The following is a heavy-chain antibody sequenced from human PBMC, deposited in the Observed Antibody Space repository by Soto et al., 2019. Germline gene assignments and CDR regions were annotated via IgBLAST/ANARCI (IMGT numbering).Heavy chain of an antibody. V-gene: IGHV4-59*12. J-gene: IGHJ6*02. CDR1: GGSISSYY. CDR3: ARAITFDHYGMDV. CDR2: IYYSGST. Sequence: SETLSLTCTVSGGSISSYYWSWIRQPPGKGLEWIGYIYYSGSTYYNPSLKSRVTISVDTSKNQFSLKLSSVTAADTAVYYCARAITFDHYGMDVWGQGTTVTVSS.